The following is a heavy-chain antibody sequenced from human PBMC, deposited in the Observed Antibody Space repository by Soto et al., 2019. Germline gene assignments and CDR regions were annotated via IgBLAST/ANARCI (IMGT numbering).Heavy chain of an antibody. D-gene: IGHD1-7*01. Sequence: PSETLSLTCTVSGGSISSGGYSWSWIRQPPGKGLEWIGYIYHTGSTYYNPSLKSRVTISVDRSKNQFSLKLSSVTAADTAFYYCARELELRAGRGSWFDPWGQGTLVTSPQ. CDR2: IYHTGST. V-gene: IGHV4-30-2*01. CDR1: GGSISSGGYS. J-gene: IGHJ5*02. CDR3: ARELELRAGRGSWFDP.